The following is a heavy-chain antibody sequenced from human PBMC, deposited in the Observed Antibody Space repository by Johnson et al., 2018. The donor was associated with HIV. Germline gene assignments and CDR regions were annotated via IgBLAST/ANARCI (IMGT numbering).Heavy chain of an antibody. D-gene: IGHD3-3*01. CDR2: ISYDGSNK. CDR1: GFTFSSYA. CDR3: ASGAYYDFWSGLAHAFDI. J-gene: IGHJ3*02. V-gene: IGHV3-30*04. Sequence: QVQLVESGGGLVKPGGSLRLSCAASGFTFSSYAMHWVRQAPGKGLEWVAVISYDGSNKYYADSVKGLFTISRDNSKNTLYLEMNSLRAEDTAVYYCASGAYYDFWSGLAHAFDIWGQGTMVTVSS.